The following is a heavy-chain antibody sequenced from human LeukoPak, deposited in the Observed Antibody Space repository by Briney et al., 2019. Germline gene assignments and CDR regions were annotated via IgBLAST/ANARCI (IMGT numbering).Heavy chain of an antibody. V-gene: IGHV3-66*01. D-gene: IGHD6-19*01. CDR2: IYSRGST. Sequence: PGGALRLSCVASGFNVSSNYLGWVRQAPGKGLDWVSVIYSRGSTYYADSVKGRFTIPRDDSRNTLYLQMNSLRVEDTGVYYCARERNLDIAVAGTIFDYWGPGTLVTVSS. J-gene: IGHJ4*02. CDR1: GFNVSSNY. CDR3: ARERNLDIAVAGTIFDY.